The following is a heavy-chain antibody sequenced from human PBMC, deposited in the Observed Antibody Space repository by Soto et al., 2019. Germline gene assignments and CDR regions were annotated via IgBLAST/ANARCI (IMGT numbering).Heavy chain of an antibody. Sequence: GGSLRLSCAASGFTFSRYLINWVRQAPGKGLEWVAAISDSGGSTYYADSVKGRFTISRDNSKSTLFLQMNSLRAEDTAVYYCATDSRGGVGWWYLDNWGQGALVTVSS. CDR2: ISDSGGST. D-gene: IGHD2-15*01. J-gene: IGHJ4*02. V-gene: IGHV3-23*01. CDR1: GFTFSRYL. CDR3: ATDSRGGVGWWYLDN.